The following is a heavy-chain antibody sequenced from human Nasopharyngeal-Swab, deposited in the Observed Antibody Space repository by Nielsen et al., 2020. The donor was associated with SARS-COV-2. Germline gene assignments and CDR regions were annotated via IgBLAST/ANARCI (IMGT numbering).Heavy chain of an antibody. CDR3: AKYDEYGDHLTY. Sequence: SAKVSSKVSGGTFNTYCIAWLRQAPGQGLEWMGVIIPIFGIPNHSQKFQGRVTITSDEPTSTAYLEVSSLRSEDTALYYCAKYDEYGDHLTYWGQGTLVAVSS. CDR2: IIPIFGIP. V-gene: IGHV1-69*13. J-gene: IGHJ4*02. CDR1: GGTFNTYC. D-gene: IGHD4-17*01.